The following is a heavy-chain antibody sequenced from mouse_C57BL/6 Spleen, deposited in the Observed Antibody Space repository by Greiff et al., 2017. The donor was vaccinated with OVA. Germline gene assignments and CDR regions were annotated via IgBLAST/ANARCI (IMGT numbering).Heavy chain of an antibody. CDR2: IWTGGGT. Sequence: VQWVESGPGLVAPSQSLSITCTASGFSFTSYAISWVRQPPGKGLEWLGVIWTGGGTNYNSALTSRLSISKYNNKSQVFLKMNSLQTDDTARYYGASFHYDGYVDVWGTGTTVTVSS. V-gene: IGHV2-9-1*01. CDR3: ASFHYDGYVDV. J-gene: IGHJ1*03. CDR1: GFSFTSYA. D-gene: IGHD1-1*01.